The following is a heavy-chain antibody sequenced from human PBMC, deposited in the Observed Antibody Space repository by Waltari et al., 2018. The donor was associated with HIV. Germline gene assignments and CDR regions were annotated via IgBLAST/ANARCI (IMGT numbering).Heavy chain of an antibody. V-gene: IGHV3-23*01. CDR1: GFTFSNYG. D-gene: IGHD6-13*01. Sequence: SLRLSCAASGFTFSNYGMSWVRQAPGKGLEWVSTISGSGGSTYYADSVKGRFTVSRDNSKNTLYLQMNSLRAEDTAVYFCVKEHQYSQSWYSYYGMDVWGQGTTVTVSS. CDR3: VKEHQYSQSWYSYYGMDV. CDR2: ISGSGGST. J-gene: IGHJ6*02.